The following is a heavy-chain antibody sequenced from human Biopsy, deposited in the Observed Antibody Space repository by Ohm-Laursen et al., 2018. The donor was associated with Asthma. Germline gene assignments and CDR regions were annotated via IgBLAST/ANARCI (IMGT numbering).Heavy chain of an antibody. CDR3: PKDVFPGWELRRGPDY. D-gene: IGHD1-26*01. CDR1: GFTFRSYA. J-gene: IGHJ4*02. CDR2: ISFDGSNK. V-gene: IGHV3-30*18. Sequence: SLRLSCSASGFTFRSYAMHWVRQAPGKGLEWVAVISFDGSNKDYADSVKGRFTNSRDNSKNTLHLEMNSLRVEDTAVYYCPKDVFPGWELRRGPDYWGQGTLVTVSS.